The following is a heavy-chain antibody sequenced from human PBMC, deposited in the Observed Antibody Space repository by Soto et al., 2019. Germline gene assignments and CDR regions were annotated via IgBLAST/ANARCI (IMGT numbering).Heavy chain of an antibody. CDR2: IKSKTDGGTT. V-gene: IGHV3-15*01. CDR3: TTDTYYYDSSDPDAFDI. Sequence: GGSLRLSWAASGFTFSNVWMSWVRQAPGKGLEWVGRIKSKTDGGTTDYAAPVKGRFTISRDDSKNTLYLQMNSLKTEDTAVYYCTTDTYYYDSSDPDAFDIWGQGTMVTVSS. CDR1: GFTFSNVW. J-gene: IGHJ3*02. D-gene: IGHD3-22*01.